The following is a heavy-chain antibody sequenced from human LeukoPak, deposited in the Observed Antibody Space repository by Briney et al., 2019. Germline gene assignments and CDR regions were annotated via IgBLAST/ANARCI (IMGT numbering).Heavy chain of an antibody. CDR3: ARALREIVVVVAATKVWFDP. J-gene: IGHJ5*02. CDR2: IYYSGST. Sequence: PSETLSLTCTVSGVSISSGDYYWSWIRQPPGKGLEWIGYIYYSGSTYYNPSLKSRVTISVDTSKNQFSLKLSSVTAADTAVYYCARALREIVVVVAATKVWFDPWGQGTLVTVSS. V-gene: IGHV4-30-4*01. D-gene: IGHD2-15*01. CDR1: GVSISSGDYY.